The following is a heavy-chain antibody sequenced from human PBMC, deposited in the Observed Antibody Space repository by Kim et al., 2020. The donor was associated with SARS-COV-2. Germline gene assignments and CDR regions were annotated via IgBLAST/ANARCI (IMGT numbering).Heavy chain of an antibody. Sequence: KGRFTISRDNAKNDLYLQMNSLRAEDTALYYCARGRKQWLTYYYYYGMDVWGQGTTVTVSS. V-gene: IGHV3-20*03. CDR3: ARGRKQWLTYYYYYGMDV. D-gene: IGHD6-19*01. J-gene: IGHJ6*02.